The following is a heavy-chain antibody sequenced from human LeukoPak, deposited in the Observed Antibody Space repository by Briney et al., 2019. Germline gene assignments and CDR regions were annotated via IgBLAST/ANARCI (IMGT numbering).Heavy chain of an antibody. D-gene: IGHD3-10*01. J-gene: IGHJ4*02. CDR2: ISAYNGNT. CDR1: RYTFTSYG. CDR3: ARGPLGDGSGSELDY. Sequence: EASVKVSCKASRYTFTSYGISWVRQAPGQGLEWMGWISAYNGNTNYAQKLQGRVTMTTDTSTSTAYMELRSLRSDDTAVYYSARGPLGDGSGSELDYWGQGTLVTVSS. V-gene: IGHV1-18*01.